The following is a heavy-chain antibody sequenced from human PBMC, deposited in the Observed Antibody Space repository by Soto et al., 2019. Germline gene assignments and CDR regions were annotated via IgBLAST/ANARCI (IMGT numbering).Heavy chain of an antibody. Sequence: PSVKVSCKVSGYTLTELSMHWVRQAPGKGLEWMGGFDPEDGETIYAQKFQGRVTMTEDTSTDTAYMELSSLRSEDTAVYYCATTSCSSSWQRGYNWFDPWGQGTLVTVSS. J-gene: IGHJ5*02. CDR2: FDPEDGET. V-gene: IGHV1-24*01. D-gene: IGHD6-13*01. CDR1: GYTLTELS. CDR3: ATTSCSSSWQRGYNWFDP.